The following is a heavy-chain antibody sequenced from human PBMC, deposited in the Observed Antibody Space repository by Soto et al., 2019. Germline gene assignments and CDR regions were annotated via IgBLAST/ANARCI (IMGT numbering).Heavy chain of an antibody. V-gene: IGHV1-18*01. CDR2: ISAYNGNT. CDR1: GYTFTSYG. CDR3: ARAGYGSSWSDNWFDP. J-gene: IGHJ5*02. D-gene: IGHD6-13*01. Sequence: QVQLVQSGAEVKKPGASVKVSCKASGYTFTSYGISWVRQAPGQGLEWMGWISAYNGNTNYAQKLQGRVTMTTDTATSTAYMERRSLRSDDTAVYYGARAGYGSSWSDNWFDPWGQGTLVTVSS.